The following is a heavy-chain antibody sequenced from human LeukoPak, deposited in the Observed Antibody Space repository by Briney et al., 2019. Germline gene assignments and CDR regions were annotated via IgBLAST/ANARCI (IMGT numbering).Heavy chain of an antibody. V-gene: IGHV1-2*02. Sequence: GASVKVSCKASGYTFTAYYMHWVRQAPGQGLEWLGWINPNTGDTNYAQKFQARVTMTRDTSIGSGYMELTGLESADTAVYYCARGRRILGGPENAGDFFDFWGQGSLVTVSS. J-gene: IGHJ4*01. D-gene: IGHD3-16*01. CDR1: GYTFTAYY. CDR3: ARGRRILGGPENAGDFFDF. CDR2: INPNTGDT.